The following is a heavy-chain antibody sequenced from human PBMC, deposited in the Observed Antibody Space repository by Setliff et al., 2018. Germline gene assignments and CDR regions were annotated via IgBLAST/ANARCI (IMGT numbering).Heavy chain of an antibody. V-gene: IGHV3-30-3*01. CDR3: ARVGYCSGGSCYSPWGYYYYGMDV. Sequence: LRLSCEASGFTFSSYAMHWVRQAPGKGLEWVAVISYDGSNKYYADSVKGRFTISRDNSKNTLYLQMNSLRAEDTAVYYCARVGYCSGGSCYSPWGYYYYGMDVWGQGTTVTVSS. CDR1: GFTFSSYA. D-gene: IGHD2-15*01. J-gene: IGHJ6*02. CDR2: ISYDGSNK.